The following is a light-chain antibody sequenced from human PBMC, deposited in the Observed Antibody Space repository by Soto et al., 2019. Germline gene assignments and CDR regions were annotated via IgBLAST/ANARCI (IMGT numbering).Light chain of an antibody. Sequence: DTQMTQSPSTLSASVGDRVTITCRASQSISNWLAWYQQKPGKAPNLLIYFASTLQSGVPSRFSGSGSGTEFTLTISSLQPDGFATYYCQHYNSYSEAFGQGTKVDIK. CDR1: QSISNW. CDR3: QHYNSYSEA. V-gene: IGKV1-5*03. J-gene: IGKJ1*01. CDR2: FAS.